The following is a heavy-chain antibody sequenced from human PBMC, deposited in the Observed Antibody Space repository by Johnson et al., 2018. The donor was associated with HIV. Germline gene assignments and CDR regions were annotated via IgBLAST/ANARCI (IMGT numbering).Heavy chain of an antibody. J-gene: IGHJ3*02. CDR2: ISYDGSNK. CDR3: ARGGSIAARREAFDS. Sequence: QMLLVESGGGVVQPGRSLRLSCAASGFTFSSYAMHWVRQAPGKGLEWVAVISYDGSNKYYADSVKGRFTISRDNSKNTLYLQMNSLRAEGTAVYYCARGGSIAARREAFDSWGQGTLVT. CDR1: GFTFSSYA. V-gene: IGHV3-30*04. D-gene: IGHD6-6*01.